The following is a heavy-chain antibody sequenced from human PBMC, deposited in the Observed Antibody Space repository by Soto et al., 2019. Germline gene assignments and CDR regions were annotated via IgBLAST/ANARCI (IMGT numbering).Heavy chain of an antibody. CDR2: MYYSGST. CDR3: ARLSSGWNYFDY. V-gene: IGHV4-61*01. D-gene: IGHD6-19*01. CDR1: GGSVSSGSYY. Sequence: QVQLQESGPGLVKPSETLSLTCTVSGGSVSSGSYYWSWIRQPPGKGLEWIGHMYYSGSTNYNPSLKSRVTISVDTSKDRCGLKLSSVAAADTAVYYWARLSSGWNYFDYWGQGTLVTVSS. J-gene: IGHJ4*02.